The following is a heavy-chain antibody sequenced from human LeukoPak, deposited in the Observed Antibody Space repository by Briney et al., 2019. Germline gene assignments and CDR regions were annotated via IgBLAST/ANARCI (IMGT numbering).Heavy chain of an antibody. CDR3: ARRQTTVTTDPWDY. CDR1: GFTFSSYG. D-gene: IGHD4-17*01. CDR2: ISGSGGST. J-gene: IGHJ4*02. Sequence: GGSLRLSCAASGFTFSSYGMSWVRQAPGKGLEWVSAISGSGGSTYYADSVKGRFTISRDNAKNSLYLQMNSLRAEDTAVYYCARRQTTVTTDPWDYWGQGTLVTVSS. V-gene: IGHV3-23*01.